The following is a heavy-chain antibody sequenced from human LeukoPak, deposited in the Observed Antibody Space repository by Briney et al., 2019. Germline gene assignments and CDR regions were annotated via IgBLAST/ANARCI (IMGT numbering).Heavy chain of an antibody. V-gene: IGHV3-7*01. D-gene: IGHD3-3*01. J-gene: IGHJ4*02. CDR2: IKQDGSEK. Sequence: PGGSLRLSCAASGFTFSSYWMSWVRQAPGKGLEWVANIKQDGSEKYYVDSVKGRFTISRDNAKNSLYLQMNSLRAEDTAVYYCASYRLRFLGWLSLPFDYWGRGTLVTVSS. CDR1: GFTFSSYW. CDR3: ASYRLRFLGWLSLPFDY.